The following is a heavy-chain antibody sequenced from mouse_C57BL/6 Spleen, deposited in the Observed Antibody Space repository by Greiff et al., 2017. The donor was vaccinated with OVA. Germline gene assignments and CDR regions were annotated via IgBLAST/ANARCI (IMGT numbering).Heavy chain of an antibody. D-gene: IGHD2-3*01. Sequence: EVKLVESGEGLVKPGGSLTLSCAASGFTFSSYAMSWVRQTPEKRLEWVAYISSGGDYIYYADTVKGRFTISRDNARNTLYLQMSSLKSEDTAMYYCTRGSYDGYYPYYFDYWGQGTTLTVSS. CDR3: TRGSYDGYYPYYFDY. CDR2: ISSGGDYI. V-gene: IGHV5-9-1*02. CDR1: GFTFSSYA. J-gene: IGHJ2*01.